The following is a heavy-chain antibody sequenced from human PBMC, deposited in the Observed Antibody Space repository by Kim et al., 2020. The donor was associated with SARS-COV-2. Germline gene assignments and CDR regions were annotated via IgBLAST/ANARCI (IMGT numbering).Heavy chain of an antibody. J-gene: IGHJ4*02. CDR1: GYTLTELS. CDR3: ATENPRLYSGSYHYGNKQYDY. V-gene: IGHV1-24*01. CDR2: FDPEDGET. Sequence: ASVKVSCKVSGYTLTELSMHWVRQAPGKGLEWMGGFDPEDGETIYAQKFQGRVTMTEDTSTDTAYMELSSLRSEDTAVYYCATENPRLYSGSYHYGNKQYDYWGQGTLVTVSS. D-gene: IGHD1-26*01.